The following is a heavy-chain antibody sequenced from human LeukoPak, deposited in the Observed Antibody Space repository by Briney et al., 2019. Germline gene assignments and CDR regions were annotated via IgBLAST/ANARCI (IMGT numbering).Heavy chain of an antibody. CDR3: ARENYFDS. Sequence: LQCLWWLHQYGSTKYNPSLKSRVTVSVDMSKNQFSLKLNSVTAADTAVYYCARENYFDSWGQGTLVTVSS. CDR2: LHQYGST. J-gene: IGHJ4*02. V-gene: IGHV4-30-2*04.